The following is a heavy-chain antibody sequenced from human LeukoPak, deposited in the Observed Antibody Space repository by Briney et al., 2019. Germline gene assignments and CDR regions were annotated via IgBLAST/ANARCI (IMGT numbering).Heavy chain of an antibody. CDR1: GGIFNGYY. CDR3: ARGRFGNPLQLQPRRPFDM. D-gene: IGHD1-1*01. V-gene: IGHV4-34*01. J-gene: IGHJ3*02. Sequence: SETLSLTCAVYGGIFNGYYWSWIRQPPGKGLEWNGETNRSGTTNYNPTLKSRVTISVDTSKSQVSLKLTSVTAADTAVFYCARGRFGNPLQLQPRRPFDMWGQGTGVTISS. CDR2: TNRSGTT.